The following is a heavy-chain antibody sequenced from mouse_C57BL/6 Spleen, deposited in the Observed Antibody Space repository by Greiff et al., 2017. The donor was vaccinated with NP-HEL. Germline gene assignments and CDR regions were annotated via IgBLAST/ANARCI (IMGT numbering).Heavy chain of an antibody. CDR3: AREDYYYGSHDY. D-gene: IGHD1-1*01. CDR2: IYPGDGDT. Sequence: VQLQQSGPELVKPGASVKISCKASGYAFSSSWMNWVKQRPGKGLEWIGRIYPGDGDTNYNGKFKGKATLTADKSSSTAYMQLSSLTSEDSAVYFCAREDYYYGSHDYWGQGTTLTVSS. CDR1: GYAFSSSW. V-gene: IGHV1-82*01. J-gene: IGHJ2*01.